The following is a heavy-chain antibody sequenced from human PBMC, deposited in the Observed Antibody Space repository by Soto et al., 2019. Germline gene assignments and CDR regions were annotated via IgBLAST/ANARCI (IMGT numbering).Heavy chain of an antibody. V-gene: IGHV1-8*01. CDR3: AREITAYWYFDL. Sequence: QVQLVQSGAEVKKPGASVKVSCKASGYTFTSYDINWVRQATGQGLEWMGWMNPNSGNTGYAQKFQGXVXTXRXXSISTAYMELSSLRSEDTAVYYCAREITAYWYFDLWGRGTLVTVSS. CDR2: MNPNSGNT. CDR1: GYTFTSYD. J-gene: IGHJ2*01. D-gene: IGHD3-16*01.